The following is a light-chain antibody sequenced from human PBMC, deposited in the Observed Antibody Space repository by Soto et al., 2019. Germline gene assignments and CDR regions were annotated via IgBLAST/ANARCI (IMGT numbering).Light chain of an antibody. J-gene: IGKJ1*01. Sequence: DIQSAHSPCTLSGSGVETVTITCRASQSVSTWLAWYQQTPGKAPKLLMYDASTLESGAPARFSGSGSGTEFTLTISSLKPEDFATYHCQEYKTWTFGQGTKVDIK. V-gene: IGKV1-5*01. CDR1: QSVSTW. CDR3: QEYKTWT. CDR2: DAS.